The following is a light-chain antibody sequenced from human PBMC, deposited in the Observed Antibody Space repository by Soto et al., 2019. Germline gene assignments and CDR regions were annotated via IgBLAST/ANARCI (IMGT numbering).Light chain of an antibody. CDR3: SSYASSTTVV. Sequence: QSALTQPASVSGSPGQSITISCTGTSSDVGCYKYVSWYQQHPGKAPKLMIYEVSNRPSGVSHRFSGSKSGNTASLTISGLQAADEADYYCSSYASSTTVVFGGGTQLTVL. V-gene: IGLV2-14*01. CDR2: EVS. CDR1: SSDVGCYKY. J-gene: IGLJ2*01.